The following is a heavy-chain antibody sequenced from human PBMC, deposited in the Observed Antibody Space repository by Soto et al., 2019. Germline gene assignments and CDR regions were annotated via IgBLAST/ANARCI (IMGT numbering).Heavy chain of an antibody. Sequence: EVQLLDSGGGLVQPGGSLRLSCAASGFTFSSYGMSWVRQAPGKGLEWVAGIPVIGERRYYADSVKGHFTISRDNAKNTLYLQMNSLRVEDAAVYFCAREGDRYGTVCFDSWGQGTLVTVSS. CDR2: IPVIGERR. CDR1: GFTFSSYG. V-gene: IGHV3-23*01. J-gene: IGHJ4*02. D-gene: IGHD1-1*01. CDR3: AREGDRYGTVCFDS.